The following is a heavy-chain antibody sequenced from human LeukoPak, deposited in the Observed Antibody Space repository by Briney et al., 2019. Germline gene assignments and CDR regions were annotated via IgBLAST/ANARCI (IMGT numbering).Heavy chain of an antibody. D-gene: IGHD3/OR15-3a*01. CDR2: FSESGGTT. Sequence: GGSLRLSCAASGFTFSSYAMSWVRQAPGKGLEWVSSFSESGGTTYADSVKGRIAISSDNSKNTLDLQMTSLRAEDTAVYYCAKGSPLDSDDEYYFDSWGRGTLVTVSS. CDR3: AKGSPLDSDDEYYFDS. J-gene: IGHJ4*02. CDR1: GFTFSSYA. V-gene: IGHV3-23*01.